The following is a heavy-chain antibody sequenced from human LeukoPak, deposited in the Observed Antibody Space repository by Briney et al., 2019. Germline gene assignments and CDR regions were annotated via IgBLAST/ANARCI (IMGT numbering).Heavy chain of an antibody. CDR3: AHGINSTGYYPFDY. CDR1: VFTFSSYA. Sequence: PGGSLRLSCAASVFTFSSYAMSRVRQAPGKGLEWVSAISGSGGNTYYADSMKGRFTISRDSSNNTLYLQMNSLRAEDTAVYYCAHGINSTGYYPFDYWGRGTLVTVSS. D-gene: IGHD3-22*01. CDR2: ISGSGGNT. J-gene: IGHJ4*02. V-gene: IGHV3-23*01.